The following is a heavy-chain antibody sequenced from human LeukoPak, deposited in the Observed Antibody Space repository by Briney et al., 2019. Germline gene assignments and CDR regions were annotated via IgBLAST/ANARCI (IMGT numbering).Heavy chain of an antibody. CDR2: ISSSGATI. CDR3: ARASFQRWLQLGGD. V-gene: IGHV3-48*02. CDR1: GFTFCNYN. J-gene: IGHJ4*02. D-gene: IGHD5-24*01. Sequence: GGSLTLSCAASGFTFCNYNMKWVRQAPGKGRVGVLYISSSGATIYYADSVRGRFTISRDNAQNSLYLQMNSLRDEDTAVYFCARASFQRWLQLGGDWGQGTLVTVSS.